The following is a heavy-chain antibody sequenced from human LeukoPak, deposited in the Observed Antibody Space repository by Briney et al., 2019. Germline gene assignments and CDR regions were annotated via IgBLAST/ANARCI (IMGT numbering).Heavy chain of an antibody. CDR2: ISWNSDSI. J-gene: IGHJ4*02. V-gene: IGHV3-9*01. D-gene: IGHD1-1*01. CDR3: AKDVGALERNPGY. CDR1: GFNFDDYA. Sequence: PGGSLRLSCAASGFNFDDYAMHRVRQVPGKGLEWVSGISWNSDSIGYADSVKGRFTISKDNAKKSLYLQMNSLRAEDTALYHCAKDVGALERNPGYWGQGILVTVSS.